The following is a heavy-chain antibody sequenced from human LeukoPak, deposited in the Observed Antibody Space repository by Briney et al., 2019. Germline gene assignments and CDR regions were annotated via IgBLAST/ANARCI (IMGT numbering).Heavy chain of an antibody. D-gene: IGHD4-4*01. CDR1: GYTFTGYY. Sequence: ASVKVSCKASGYTFTGYYMHWVRQAPGQGLEWMGWINPNSGGTNYAQKFQGRVTMTRDTSISTAYMELSRLRSDDTAVYYCARSSTVTYYFDYWGQGTLVTVSS. J-gene: IGHJ4*02. CDR3: ARSSTVTYYFDY. V-gene: IGHV1-2*02. CDR2: INPNSGGT.